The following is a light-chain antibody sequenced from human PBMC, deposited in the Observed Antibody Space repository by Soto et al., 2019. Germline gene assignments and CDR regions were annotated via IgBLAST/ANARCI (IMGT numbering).Light chain of an antibody. CDR3: CSYAGSYTHYV. Sequence: QSVLTQPRSVSGSPGQSVTISCTGTSSDVGGYNYVPWYQQYPGKAPKVMIYAVTRRPSGVPDRISGSKSGNTASLTISGLQAEDEADYYCCSYAGSYTHYVFGTGTKVTVL. CDR1: SSDVGGYNY. J-gene: IGLJ1*01. V-gene: IGLV2-11*01. CDR2: AVT.